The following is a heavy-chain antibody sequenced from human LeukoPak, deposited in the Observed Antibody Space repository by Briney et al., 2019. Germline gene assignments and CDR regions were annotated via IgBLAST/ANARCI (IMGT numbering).Heavy chain of an antibody. D-gene: IGHD3-22*01. V-gene: IGHV1-69*05. CDR1: GGTFSSSA. CDR2: IIPIFGTA. Sequence: GASVKVSCKASGGTFSSSAISWVRQAPGQGLELMGGIIPIFGTANYAQKFQGRVTITTDESTSTAYMELSSLRSEDTAVYYCASDNYDSSGYYLTHFDYWGQGTLVTVSS. J-gene: IGHJ4*02. CDR3: ASDNYDSSGYYLTHFDY.